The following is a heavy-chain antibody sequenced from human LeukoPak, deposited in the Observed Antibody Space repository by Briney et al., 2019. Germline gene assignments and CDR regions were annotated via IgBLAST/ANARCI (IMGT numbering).Heavy chain of an antibody. J-gene: IGHJ4*02. D-gene: IGHD3-10*01. CDR2: IYHGGST. CDR1: GDSISNSHW. V-gene: IGHV4-4*02. CDR3: ARGEEHGSGTVHFDY. Sequence: PSETLSLTCAVSGDSISNSHWWSWVRQPPRKGLEWIGEIYHGGSTNFNPSLKSRVTISVDRSNNQFSLRLTSVTAADTAVYYCARGEEHGSGTVHFDYWRQGTLVTVSS.